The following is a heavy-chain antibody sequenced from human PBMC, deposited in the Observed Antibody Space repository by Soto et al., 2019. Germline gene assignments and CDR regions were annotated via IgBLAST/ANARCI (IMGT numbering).Heavy chain of an antibody. CDR2: IYHSGST. CDR3: ARFAKYYDSSGYADAFDI. D-gene: IGHD3-22*01. J-gene: IGHJ3*02. V-gene: IGHV4-4*02. CDR1: GGSISSSNW. Sequence: PSETLSLTCAVSGGSISSSNWWSWVRQPPGKGLEWIGEIYHSGSTNYNPSLKSRVTISVDKSKNQFSLKLSSVTAADTAVYYCARFAKYYDSSGYADAFDIWGQGTMVTVSS.